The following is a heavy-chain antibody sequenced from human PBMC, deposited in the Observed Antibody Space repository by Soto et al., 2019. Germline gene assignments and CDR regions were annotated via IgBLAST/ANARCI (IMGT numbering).Heavy chain of an antibody. Sequence: SVKVSCKASGGTFSSYAISWVRQAPGQGLEWMGGIIPIFGTANYAQKFQGRVTITADESTSTAYMELSSLRSEDTAVYYCARDTMVRGVIEDWIDPWGQGTLVTVSS. CDR1: GGTFSSYA. CDR2: IIPIFGTA. V-gene: IGHV1-69*13. J-gene: IGHJ5*02. D-gene: IGHD3-10*01. CDR3: ARDTMVRGVIEDWIDP.